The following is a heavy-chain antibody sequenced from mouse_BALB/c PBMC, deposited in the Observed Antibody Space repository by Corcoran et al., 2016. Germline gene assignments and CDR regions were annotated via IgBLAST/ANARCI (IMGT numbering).Heavy chain of an antibody. V-gene: IGHV1S136*01. CDR1: GYTFTSYV. Sequence: EVQLQQSGPELVKPGASVKMSCKASGYTFTSYVMHWVKQKPGQGLEWIGYINPYNDGTKYNEKFKGKATLTSDKSSSTAYMELSSLTSEDSAGYYGARPTMITTFWVAYWGQGTLVTVS. CDR2: INPYNDGT. D-gene: IGHD2-4*01. J-gene: IGHJ3*01. CDR3: ARPTMITTFWVAY.